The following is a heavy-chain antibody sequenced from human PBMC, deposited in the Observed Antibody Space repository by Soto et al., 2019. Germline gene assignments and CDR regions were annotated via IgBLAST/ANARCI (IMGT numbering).Heavy chain of an antibody. J-gene: IGHJ6*02. V-gene: IGHV3-33*01. CDR2: IWYDGSNK. CDR3: ARPLIKYSNPPYYYYGMDV. CDR1: GFTFSSYG. D-gene: IGHD6-6*01. Sequence: GGSLRLSCAASGFTFSSYGMHWVRQAPGKGLEWVAVIWYDGSNKYYADSVKGRFTISRDNSKNTLYLQMNSLRAEDTAVYYCARPLIKYSNPPYYYYGMDVWGQGTTVTVSS.